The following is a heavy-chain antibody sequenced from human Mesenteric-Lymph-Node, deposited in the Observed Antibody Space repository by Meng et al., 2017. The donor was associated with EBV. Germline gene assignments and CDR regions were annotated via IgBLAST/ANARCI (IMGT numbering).Heavy chain of an antibody. Sequence: QGQLQESGPGLVTPSETPSPTCTVVGCSGRSGSYYWSWIRQPKGKGLEWIGYIYYSGSTNYNPSLKSRVTISVDTSKYQFSLKLSSVTAADTAVYYCARATVKNWFDTWGQGTLVTVSS. V-gene: IGHV4-61*01. J-gene: IGHJ5*02. CDR1: GCSGRSGSYY. CDR3: ARATVKNWFDT. D-gene: IGHD4-17*01. CDR2: IYYSGST.